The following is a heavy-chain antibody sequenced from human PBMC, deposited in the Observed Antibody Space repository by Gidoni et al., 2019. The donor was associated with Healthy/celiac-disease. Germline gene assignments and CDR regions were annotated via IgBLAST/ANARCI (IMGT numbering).Heavy chain of an antibody. J-gene: IGHJ3*02. Sequence: QVQLVQSGAEVKKPGASVQASCTASGYTLTGHYMHWVRQAPGQGLEWMGWINPNSGGTNYAQKFQGRVTMTRDTSISTAYMELSRLRSDDTAVYYCARCLYDSSGYYPNDAFDIWGQGTMVTVSS. D-gene: IGHD3-22*01. CDR3: ARCLYDSSGYYPNDAFDI. CDR2: INPNSGGT. CDR1: GYTLTGHY. V-gene: IGHV1-2*02.